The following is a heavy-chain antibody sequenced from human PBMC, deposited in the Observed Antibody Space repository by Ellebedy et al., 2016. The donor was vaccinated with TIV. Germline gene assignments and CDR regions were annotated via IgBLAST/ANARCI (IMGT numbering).Heavy chain of an antibody. J-gene: IGHJ6*02. Sequence: SETLSLTCAVYGGSFSGYYWSWIRQPPGKGLEWIGEINHSGSTNYNPSLKSRVTISVDTSKNQFSLKLSSVIAADTAVYYCARVNWDSRRIYYYYGMDVWGQGTTVTVSS. CDR2: INHSGST. CDR1: GGSFSGYY. CDR3: ARVNWDSRRIYYYYGMDV. D-gene: IGHD1-26*01. V-gene: IGHV4-34*01.